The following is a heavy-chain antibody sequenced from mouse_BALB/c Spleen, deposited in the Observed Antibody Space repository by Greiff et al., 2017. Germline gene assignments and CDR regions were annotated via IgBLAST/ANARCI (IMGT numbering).Heavy chain of an antibody. CDR2: IRNKANGYTT. CDR3: ARDDSYALYYYAMDY. J-gene: IGHJ4*01. CDR1: GFTFTDYY. V-gene: IGHV7-3*02. D-gene: IGHD6-5*01. Sequence: EVKLMESGGGLVQPGGSLRLSCAPSGFTFTDYYMSWVRQPPGKALEWLGFIRNKANGYTTEYSASVKGRFTISRDNSQSILYPQMNTLRAEDSATYYCARDDSYALYYYAMDYWGQGTSVTVSS.